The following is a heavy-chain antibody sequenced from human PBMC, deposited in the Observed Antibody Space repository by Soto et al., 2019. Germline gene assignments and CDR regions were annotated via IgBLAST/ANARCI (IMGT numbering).Heavy chain of an antibody. CDR1: GGSISSSNYH. CDR3: AKDSGYNYGYFRWFDP. CDR2: IYYSGST. D-gene: IGHD5-18*01. V-gene: IGHV4-39*07. J-gene: IGHJ5*02. Sequence: PSETLSLTCTVSGGSISSSNYHWGWIRQSPGKGLEWIGNIYYSGSTNYNPALKSRVTISVDTSKSQFSLKLSSVTAADTAVYYCAKDSGYNYGYFRWFDPWGQGTLVTVSS.